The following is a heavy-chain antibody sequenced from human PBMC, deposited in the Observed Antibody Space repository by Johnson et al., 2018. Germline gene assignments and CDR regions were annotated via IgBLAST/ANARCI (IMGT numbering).Heavy chain of an antibody. D-gene: IGHD2-15*01. J-gene: IGHJ1*01. CDR3: AKVATPQKAVLAEYFQL. CDR2: ISASGANS. Sequence: VQLQESGGGLVQPGGSLRLSCAASGFTFSSFPMTWVRQAPGEGLEWVSTISASGANSYYPDSVKGRFTVSRHNSKNKLYLQMGSLKVEEPAVYYCAKVATPQKAVLAEYFQLWGQGTLVSVSS. V-gene: IGHV3-23*01. CDR1: GFTFSSFP.